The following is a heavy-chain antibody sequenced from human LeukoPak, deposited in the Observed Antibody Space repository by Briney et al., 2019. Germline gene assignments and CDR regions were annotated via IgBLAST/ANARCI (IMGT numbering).Heavy chain of an antibody. J-gene: IGHJ6*02. Sequence: GGSLRLSCAASGFTFSSYWMSWIRQAPGKGLEWVANINKDGSEKYYVDSVKGRFTISRDNAKNSLYLQMNSLRAEDTAVYYYARFPYDFWSGHSSTPCYYGMDVWGQGTTVTVSS. CDR1: GFTFSSYW. V-gene: IGHV3-7*01. CDR2: INKDGSEK. D-gene: IGHD3-3*01. CDR3: ARFPYDFWSGHSSTPCYYGMDV.